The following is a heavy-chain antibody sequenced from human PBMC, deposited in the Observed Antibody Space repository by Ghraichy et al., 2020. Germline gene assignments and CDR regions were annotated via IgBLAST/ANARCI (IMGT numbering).Heavy chain of an antibody. CDR2: IGTAGDT. Sequence: GGSLRLSCAASGFTFSSYDMHWVRQATGKGLEWVSAIGTAGDTYYPGSVKGRFTISRENAKNSLYLQMNSLRAGDTAVYYCARELRGGAFDIWGQGTMVTVSS. V-gene: IGHV3-13*04. D-gene: IGHD4-23*01. J-gene: IGHJ3*02. CDR3: ARELRGGAFDI. CDR1: GFTFSSYD.